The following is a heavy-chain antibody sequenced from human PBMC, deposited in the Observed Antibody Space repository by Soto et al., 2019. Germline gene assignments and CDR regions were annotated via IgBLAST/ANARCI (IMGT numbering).Heavy chain of an antibody. CDR2: IYYSGST. CDR3: ARAKGPPDTLRYFDWPPSY. CDR1: GGSIDSFY. J-gene: IGHJ4*02. V-gene: IGHV4-59*01. D-gene: IGHD3-9*01. Sequence: PSETLSLTCTVSGGSIDSFYWSWVRPPPGEGLEWIGDIYYSGSTNYNPSLKSRVTISVDTSKNQFSLKLSSVTAADTAVYYCARAKGPPDTLRYFDWPPSYWGQGTLVTVSS.